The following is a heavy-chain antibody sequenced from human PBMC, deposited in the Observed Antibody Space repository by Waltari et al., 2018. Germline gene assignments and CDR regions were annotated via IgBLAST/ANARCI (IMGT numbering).Heavy chain of an antibody. D-gene: IGHD3-22*01. Sequence: EVQLVQSGAEVKTPGESLKISCKGSGYSFTSYWLGWVRQMPGKGLEWMGIIYPGDSYTRYSTSFQGKVTISADKYISTAYLQWSSLKASDIAMYYCARVYYYDSSGYSGDAFDIWGQGTMVTGAS. CDR2: IYPGDSYT. CDR1: GYSFTSYW. J-gene: IGHJ3*02. V-gene: IGHV5-51*03. CDR3: ARVYYYDSSGYSGDAFDI.